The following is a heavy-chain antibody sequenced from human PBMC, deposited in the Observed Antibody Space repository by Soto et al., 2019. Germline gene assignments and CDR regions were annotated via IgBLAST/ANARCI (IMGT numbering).Heavy chain of an antibody. D-gene: IGHD3-22*01. Sequence: ETLSLTCTVSGGSISSSSYYWGWIRQPPGKGLEWIGSIYYSGSTYYNPSLKSRVTISVDTSKNQFSLKLSSVTAADTAVYYCARRYYYDSSGHPGYYYYGMDVWGQGTTVTVSS. J-gene: IGHJ6*02. CDR1: GGSISSSSYY. V-gene: IGHV4-39*01. CDR2: IYYSGST. CDR3: ARRYYYDSSGHPGYYYYGMDV.